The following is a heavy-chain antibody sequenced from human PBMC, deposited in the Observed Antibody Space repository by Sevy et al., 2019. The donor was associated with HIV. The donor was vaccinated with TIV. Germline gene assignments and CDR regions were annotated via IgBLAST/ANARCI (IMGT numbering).Heavy chain of an antibody. CDR1: GGSINSDH. J-gene: IGHJ3*02. CDR3: ARRNDFDI. V-gene: IGHV4-59*08. Sequence: SETLSLTCTVSGGSINSDHWNWIRQPPGKGLGGIGYVYYTGGTNYNPSLKNRVTISVDRTKNQFSLKLTSVTAADTAVYYCARRNDFDIWGQGTMVTVSS. CDR2: VYYTGGT.